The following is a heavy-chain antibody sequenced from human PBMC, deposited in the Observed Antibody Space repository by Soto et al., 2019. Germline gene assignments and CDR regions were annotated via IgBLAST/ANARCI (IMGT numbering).Heavy chain of an antibody. J-gene: IGHJ4*02. CDR1: GFTFSSDA. CDR2: ISGSGGST. V-gene: IGHV3-23*01. CDR3: AKVNGYRSGWLDY. Sequence: EVQLLESGGGLVQPGGSLRLSCAASGFTFSSDAMSWVRQAPGKGLEWVSAISGSGGSTYYAVSLKGRFTICRDKTKKTLYLQMIRLRAEDTAVYDCAKVNGYRSGWLDYWGQGPLVTVSS. D-gene: IGHD6-19*01.